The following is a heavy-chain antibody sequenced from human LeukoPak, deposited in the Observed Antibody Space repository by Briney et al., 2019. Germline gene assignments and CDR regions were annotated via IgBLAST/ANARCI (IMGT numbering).Heavy chain of an antibody. CDR2: IYPGDSDT. V-gene: IGHV5-51*01. CDR3: ARLLGSTSPRYNYYYYYGMDV. Sequence: GASLKISCKGSGYRFTSYWIGWVRQLPGKGLEWMGIIYPGDSDTRYSPSFQGQVTISADKSISTAYLQWSSLKASDTAMYYCARLLGSTSPRYNYYYYYGMDVWGQGTTVTVSS. J-gene: IGHJ6*02. D-gene: IGHD2-2*01. CDR1: GYRFTSYW.